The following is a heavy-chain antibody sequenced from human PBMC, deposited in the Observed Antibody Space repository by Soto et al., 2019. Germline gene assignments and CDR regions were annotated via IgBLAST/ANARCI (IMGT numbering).Heavy chain of an antibody. CDR2: IYTCGST. D-gene: IGHD2-2*02. J-gene: IGHJ6*04. CDR1: GFTVSSNH. Sequence: GGSLRLSCAASGFTVSSNHMSWVRQTPGRGLEWVSSIYTCGSTYYADSVKGRSTISRDNSKNTLYLQMNSLRLDDTAVYYCARDLRTSCYTGSDYGMDVWGKGTTVTVSS. V-gene: IGHV3-66*03. CDR3: ARDLRTSCYTGSDYGMDV.